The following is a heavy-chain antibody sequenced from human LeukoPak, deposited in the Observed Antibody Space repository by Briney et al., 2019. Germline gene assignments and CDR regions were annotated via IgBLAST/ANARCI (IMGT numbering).Heavy chain of an antibody. Sequence: PGGSLRLSCAASGFNFNIYSMNWVRQAPGKGLEWVSSISSESTNIYYTDSVKGRFTIARDNAKNSLYLQMNSLIPEDTAVYYCSRDGSGSGDVWGQGTLVTVSS. CDR2: ISSESTNI. D-gene: IGHD2-21*02. CDR3: SRDGSGSGDV. CDR1: GFNFNIYS. V-gene: IGHV3-21*01. J-gene: IGHJ4*02.